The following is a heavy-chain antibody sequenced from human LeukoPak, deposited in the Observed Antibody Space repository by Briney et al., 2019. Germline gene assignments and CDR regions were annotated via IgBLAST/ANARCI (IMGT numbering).Heavy chain of an antibody. CDR1: GYTFTSYD. V-gene: IGHV1-8*01. Sequence: GASVKVSCKASGYTFTSYDINWVRQATGQGLEWMGWMNPNSGNTGYAQKFQGRVTMTRNTSISTAYMELSSLSSEDTALYYCARLGGYQLLYRFGYWYFDLWGRGPLVTVSS. CDR2: MNPNSGNT. J-gene: IGHJ2*01. CDR3: ARLGGYQLLYRFGYWYFDL. D-gene: IGHD2-2*02.